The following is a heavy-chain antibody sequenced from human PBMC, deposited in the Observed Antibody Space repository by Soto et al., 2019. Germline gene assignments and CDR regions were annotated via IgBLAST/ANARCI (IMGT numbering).Heavy chain of an antibody. D-gene: IGHD3-3*01. J-gene: IGHJ6*02. CDR1: GGSISSSSYY. CDR2: IYYSGST. V-gene: IGHV4-39*01. Sequence: SETLSLTCTVSGGSISSSSYYWGWIRQPPGKGLEWIGSIYYSGSTYYNPSLKSRVTISVDTSKNQFSLKLSSVTAADTAGYYCARHESSAFWSGYLATFGAYGMDVWGQGTTVTVSS. CDR3: ARHESSAFWSGYLATFGAYGMDV.